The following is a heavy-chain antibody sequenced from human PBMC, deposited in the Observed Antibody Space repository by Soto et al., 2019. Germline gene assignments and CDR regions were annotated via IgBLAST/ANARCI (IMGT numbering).Heavy chain of an antibody. CDR2: IYYSGST. J-gene: IGHJ4*02. CDR1: GGSISSYY. Sequence: SETLSLTCTVSGGSISSYYWSWIRQPPGKGLEWIGYIYYSGSTYYNPSLKSRVTMSVGTSKNQFSLKLTSVTAADTAVYYCARDRGGFYGSGRFVYWGQGTLVTVSS. D-gene: IGHD3-10*01. CDR3: ARDRGGFYGSGRFVY. V-gene: IGHV4-59*12.